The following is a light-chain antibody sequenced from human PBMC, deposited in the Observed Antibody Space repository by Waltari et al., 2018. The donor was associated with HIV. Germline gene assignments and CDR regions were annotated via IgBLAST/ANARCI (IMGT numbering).Light chain of an antibody. V-gene: IGKV3-20*01. J-gene: IGKJ4*01. CDR3: HQYGSSPET. CDR1: QSVSSSY. Sequence: DIVLTQSPGTLSLSPGERDTLSCRASQSVSSSYLAWYQQKLGQAPRLLIYGASSRATGIPDRFSGSGSGTDFTLTISRLEPEDFAVYYCHQYGSSPETFGGGTKVEIK. CDR2: GAS.